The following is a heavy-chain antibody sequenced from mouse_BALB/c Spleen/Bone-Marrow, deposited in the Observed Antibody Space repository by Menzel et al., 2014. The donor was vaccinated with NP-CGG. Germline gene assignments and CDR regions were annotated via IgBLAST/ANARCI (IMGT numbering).Heavy chain of an antibody. J-gene: IGHJ2*01. CDR1: GYTFSSYW. CDR3: ARKEGYDGYPDY. V-gene: IGHV1-9*01. Sequence: LVESGAELMKPGASVKISCKATGYTFSSYWIEWVKQRPGHGLEWIGEILPGSGSTNYNEKFKGKATFTADTSSNTAYMQLSSLTSEDSAVYYCARKEGYDGYPDYWGQGTTLTVSS. D-gene: IGHD2-3*01. CDR2: ILPGSGST.